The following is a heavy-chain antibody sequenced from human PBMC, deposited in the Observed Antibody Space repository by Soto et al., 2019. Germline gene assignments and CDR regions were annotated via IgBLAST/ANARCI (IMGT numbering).Heavy chain of an antibody. CDR2: MNPNSGST. V-gene: IGHV1-8*02. CDR3: ARGPDTGSGSSYFDL. D-gene: IGHD3-10*01. J-gene: IGHJ4*02. CDR1: GGTFSSDT. Sequence: ASVEVSWKASGGTFSSDTSSWVRQAPGQGLEWMGWMNPNSGSTGYAQKFQGRVTMTRNTTISTAYVELSSLKSEDTAVYYCARGPDTGSGSSYFDLWGQGTPVTVSS.